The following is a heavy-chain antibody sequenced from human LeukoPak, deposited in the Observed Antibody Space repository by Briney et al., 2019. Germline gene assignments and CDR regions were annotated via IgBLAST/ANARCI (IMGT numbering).Heavy chain of an antibody. CDR1: GFTFSSYA. Sequence: PGGSLRLSCAASGFTFSSYAMTWVRLAPGKGLEWVSTISASGGSTYYADSVKGRFTVSRDNSENTLYLQMNSLRAEDTAVYYCAKVSSSWYGGYFQHWGQGTLVTVSS. V-gene: IGHV3-23*01. D-gene: IGHD6-13*01. CDR2: ISASGGST. CDR3: AKVSSSWYGGYFQH. J-gene: IGHJ1*01.